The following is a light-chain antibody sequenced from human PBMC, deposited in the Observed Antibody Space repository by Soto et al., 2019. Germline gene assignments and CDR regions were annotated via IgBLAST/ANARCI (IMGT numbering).Light chain of an antibody. V-gene: IGLV2-14*03. J-gene: IGLJ1*01. CDR1: SSDVGGFDH. Sequence: QSALTQPASVSGSPGQSITISCTGASSDVGGFDHVSWYQQHPGKVPRLLIYDVSSRPSGVSDRFSGSKSGNTASLTISGLHAEDEADSYCNSFTTTNTYVFGTGTKLTVL. CDR3: NSFTTTNTYV. CDR2: DVS.